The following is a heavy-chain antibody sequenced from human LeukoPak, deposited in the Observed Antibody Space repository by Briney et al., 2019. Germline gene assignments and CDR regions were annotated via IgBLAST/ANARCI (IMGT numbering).Heavy chain of an antibody. J-gene: IGHJ5*02. V-gene: IGHV1-46*01. CDR2: INPSTGTT. CDR1: GYKFTGYY. CDR3: ARSGAGRSSWFDP. Sequence: ASVKVSCKASGYKFTGYYMHWVRQAPGQGLEWVGIINPSTGTTDFAQNFQRRVSMTRDLTTTTVYMNMSKLTSGDTAIYFCARSGAGRSSWFDPWGPGTLVTVSS. D-gene: IGHD4-17*01.